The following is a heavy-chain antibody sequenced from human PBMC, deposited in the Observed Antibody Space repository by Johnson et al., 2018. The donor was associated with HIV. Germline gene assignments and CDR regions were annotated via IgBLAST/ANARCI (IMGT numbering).Heavy chain of an antibody. CDR3: ARKGGRHFWSGYWNAFDI. Sequence: VQLVESGGGLVPPGGSLRLSCAASGFTFSSYAMSWVRQPPGKGLEWVSGITWNSGYIGYADSVKGRFTISRDNAKNSLYLQMNSLRAEDTAVYYCARKGGRHFWSGYWNAFDIWGQGTMVSVSS. J-gene: IGHJ3*02. CDR2: ITWNSGYI. V-gene: IGHV3-9*01. CDR1: GFTFSSYA. D-gene: IGHD3-3*02.